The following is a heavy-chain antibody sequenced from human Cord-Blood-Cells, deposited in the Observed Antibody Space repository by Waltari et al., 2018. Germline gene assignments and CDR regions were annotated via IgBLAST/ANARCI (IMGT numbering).Heavy chain of an antibody. Sequence: QVQLVQSGAEVKKPGSSVKVSCKASGGTFSSYAISWVRQAPGQGLEWMGGIIPIFGTANYAQKFQGRGTITADESTSTAYMELSSLRSEDTAVYYCARHSYLSSTSCAFDYWGQGTLVTVSS. J-gene: IGHJ4*02. CDR3: ARHSYLSSTSCAFDY. V-gene: IGHV1-69*01. CDR2: IIPIFGTA. D-gene: IGHD2-2*01. CDR1: GGTFSSYA.